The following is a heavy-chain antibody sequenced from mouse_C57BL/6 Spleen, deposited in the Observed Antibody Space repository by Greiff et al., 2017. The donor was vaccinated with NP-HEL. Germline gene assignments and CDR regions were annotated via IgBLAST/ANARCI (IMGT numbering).Heavy chain of an antibody. V-gene: IGHV1-22*01. CDR3: ARYHYDVWFAY. CDR2: INPNNGGT. CDR1: GYTFTDYN. J-gene: IGHJ3*01. D-gene: IGHD2-4*01. Sequence: VQLQQSGPELVKPGASVKMSCEASGYTFTDYNMHWVKQSHGKSLEWIGYINPNNGGTSYNQKFKGKATLTVNKSSSTAYMELRSLTSEDSAVYYCARYHYDVWFAYWGQGTLVTVSA.